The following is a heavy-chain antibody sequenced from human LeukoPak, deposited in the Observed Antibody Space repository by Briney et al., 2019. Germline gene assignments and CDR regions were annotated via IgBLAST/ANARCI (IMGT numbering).Heavy chain of an antibody. J-gene: IGHJ3*02. CDR1: GYTFTGYY. V-gene: IGHV1-2*02. Sequence: ASVKVSCKASGYTFTGYYMHWVRQAPGQGLEWMGWINPYSGATHYAQTFQARVTMTRGTSISTAYMELSRLRSDDTAVYYCARVGHDYGDAFDIWGQGTMVTVSS. D-gene: IGHD4-17*01. CDR2: INPYSGAT. CDR3: ARVGHDYGDAFDI.